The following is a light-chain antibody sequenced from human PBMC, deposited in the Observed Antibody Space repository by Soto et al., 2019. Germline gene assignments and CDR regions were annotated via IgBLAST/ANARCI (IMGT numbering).Light chain of an antibody. Sequence: QSVLTQPRSVSGSPGQSVTISCTGTASDVGGYSYVSWYQQHPGKVPKLIIYDVSKWPSGVPDRFSGSKSGNTASLTISGLQAEDEGDYYCSSYTNINTRACVFGTGTKVTVL. CDR3: SSYTNINTRACV. CDR2: DVS. CDR1: ASDVGGYSY. J-gene: IGLJ1*01. V-gene: IGLV2-11*01.